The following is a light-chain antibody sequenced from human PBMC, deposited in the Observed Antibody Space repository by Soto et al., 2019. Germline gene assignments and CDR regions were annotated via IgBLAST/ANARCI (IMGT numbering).Light chain of an antibody. CDR3: QQYTNWPYT. V-gene: IGKV3-15*01. J-gene: IGKJ2*01. Sequence: EIVMTQSPATLSVSPGERASLSCRASQSVGSNLAWYQQTAGQAPRLLIYGASTRATSIPARFSGSGSGTELTRTIGSLQSEDFAVYYCQQYTNWPYTFGQGAKLEIK. CDR2: GAS. CDR1: QSVGSN.